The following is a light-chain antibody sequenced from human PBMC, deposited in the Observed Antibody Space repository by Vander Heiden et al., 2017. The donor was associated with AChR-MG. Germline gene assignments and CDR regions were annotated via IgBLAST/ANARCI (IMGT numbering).Light chain of an antibody. CDR1: QSVSSY. CDR3: QQRNNGPPAYT. CDR2: AAS. Sequence: EIVLTQSPATLSLSPGERATLSCRASQSVSSYLAWYQQKPGQAPRLLIYAASNRATGIPARFSGSGSGTDFTLTISSLEPEDFAVYYCQQRNNGPPAYTFGQGTKLEIK. J-gene: IGKJ2*01. V-gene: IGKV3-11*01.